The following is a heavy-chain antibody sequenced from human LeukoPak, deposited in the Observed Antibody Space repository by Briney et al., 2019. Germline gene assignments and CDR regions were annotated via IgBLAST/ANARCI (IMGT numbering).Heavy chain of an antibody. D-gene: IGHD3-16*01. V-gene: IGHV3-48*01. CDR1: GFTFSSYS. CDR3: ARDRRTLYYYYYYYMDV. Sequence: GGSLRLSCAASGFTFSSYSMNWVRQAPGKGLEWVSYISSSSSTIYYADSVKGRFTISRDNAKNSLYLQMNSLRAEDTAVYYCARDRRTLYYYYYYYMDVWGKGTTVTVSS. J-gene: IGHJ6*03. CDR2: ISSSSSTI.